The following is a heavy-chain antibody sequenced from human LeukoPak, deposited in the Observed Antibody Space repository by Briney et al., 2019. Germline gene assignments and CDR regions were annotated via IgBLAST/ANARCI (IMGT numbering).Heavy chain of an antibody. Sequence: ASVKVSCKASGYSFTNYAMNWVRQAPGQGLEWMGWINTNTETPTYAQGFTGRFVFSLDTSVSTAYLQISSLEADDTAVYYCTRGQPWLPHWGQGSLVTVSS. V-gene: IGHV7-4-1*02. D-gene: IGHD5-24*01. CDR3: TRGQPWLPH. J-gene: IGHJ4*02. CDR1: GYSFTNYA. CDR2: INTNTETP.